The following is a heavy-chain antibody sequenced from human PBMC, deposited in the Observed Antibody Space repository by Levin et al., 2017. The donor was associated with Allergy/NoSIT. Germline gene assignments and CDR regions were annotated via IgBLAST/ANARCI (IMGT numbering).Heavy chain of an antibody. J-gene: IGHJ4*02. CDR1: GFSLSTSGVG. V-gene: IGHV2-5*02. CDR2: IYWDDDK. D-gene: IGHD1-20*01. Sequence: SGPTLVKPPQTLTLTCTFSGFSLSTSGVGVGWIRQPPGKALEWLALIYWDDDKRYSPSLKSRLTITKDTSKNQVVLTMTNMDPVDTATYYCAHRRVYTRYNGNDSFDYWGQGTLVTVSS. CDR3: AHRRVYTRYNGNDSFDY.